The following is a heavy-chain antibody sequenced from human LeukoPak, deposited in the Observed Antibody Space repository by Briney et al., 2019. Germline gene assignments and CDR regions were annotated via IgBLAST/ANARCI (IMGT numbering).Heavy chain of an antibody. D-gene: IGHD6-19*01. V-gene: IGHV3-7*01. CDR3: AREGAQWLVRGNWFDP. J-gene: IGHJ5*02. Sequence: GGSLRLSCAASGFTFSSYWMSWVRQAPGKGLEWVANIKQDGSEKYYVDSVKGRFTISRDNAKNSLYLQMNSLRAEDTAVYYCAREGAQWLVRGNWFDPWGQGTLVTVSS. CDR1: GFTFSSYW. CDR2: IKQDGSEK.